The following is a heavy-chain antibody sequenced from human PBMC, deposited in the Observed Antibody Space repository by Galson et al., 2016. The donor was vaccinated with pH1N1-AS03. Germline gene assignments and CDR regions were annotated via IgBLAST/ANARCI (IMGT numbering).Heavy chain of an antibody. V-gene: IGHV3-7*03. CDR2: IKTDGGDK. D-gene: IGHD1-1*01. CDR3: ARENWSVEY. J-gene: IGHJ4*02. Sequence: SLRLSCAASGFTFSSYSMNWVRQAPGKGLEWVANIKTDGGDKNYVDSVKGRFIISRDKAKNSLYLQMNSLRAEDTAVYYCARENWSVEYWGQGTLVIVSS. CDR1: GFTFSSYS.